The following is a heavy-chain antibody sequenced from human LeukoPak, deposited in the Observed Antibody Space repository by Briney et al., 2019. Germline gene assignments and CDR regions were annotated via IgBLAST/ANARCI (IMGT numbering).Heavy chain of an antibody. D-gene: IGHD5-24*01. CDR3: ASRRDGYNFWFDY. V-gene: IGHV3-21*01. J-gene: IGHJ4*02. CDR2: ISSSSSYI. CDR1: GFTFSSYG. Sequence: GGSLRLSCAASGFTFSSYGMNWVRQAPGKGVEWVSSISSSSSYIKYADSVKGRFTITRDNAKNSLYLQMNSLRAEDTAVYYCASRRDGYNFWFDYWGQGTLVTVSS.